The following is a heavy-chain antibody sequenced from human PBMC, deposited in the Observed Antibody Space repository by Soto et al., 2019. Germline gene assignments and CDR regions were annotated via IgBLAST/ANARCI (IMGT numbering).Heavy chain of an antibody. CDR3: VRGAGSSFFDY. CDR1: GDTFTRYY. V-gene: IGHV1-2*06. CDR2: INCNSGDT. J-gene: IGHJ4*02. Sequence: ASVKVSCKLSGDTFTRYYIHWVRQAPGQGLEWMGRINCNSGDTKYAQSVQGRVTMTRDTSINTAYMELSRLRSDDTAVYYCVRGAGSSFFDYWGQGNLVTVSS. D-gene: IGHD2-2*01.